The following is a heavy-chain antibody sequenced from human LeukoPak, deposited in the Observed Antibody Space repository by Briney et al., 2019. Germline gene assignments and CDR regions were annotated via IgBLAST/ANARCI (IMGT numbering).Heavy chain of an antibody. CDR3: ATGRGDN. CDR2: IDGSIGST. CDR1: GFTFSSYA. Sequence: GGSLRLSCAASGFTFSSYAMSWVRQAPGKGLECVSSIDGSIGSTYYADSVKGRFTISRDDSKNTLYLQMNSLRDDDTAVYYCATGRGDNWGQGTLVTVSS. D-gene: IGHD3-16*01. V-gene: IGHV3-23*01. J-gene: IGHJ4*02.